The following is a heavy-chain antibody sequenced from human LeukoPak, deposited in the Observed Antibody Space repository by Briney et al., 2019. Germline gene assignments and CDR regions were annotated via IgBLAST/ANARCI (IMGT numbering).Heavy chain of an antibody. D-gene: IGHD6-13*01. V-gene: IGHV4-34*01. Sequence: SETLSLTCAVYGGSFSDHYWTWIRQSPMKGLEWIGEVNDSGSTNYNPSLKSRLTMSVDTSKNQFSLNLRSLTAADTAVYYCARPNYSSRWYFDSWGQGTLVTVSS. CDR2: VNDSGST. J-gene: IGHJ4*02. CDR1: GGSFSDHY. CDR3: ARPNYSSRWYFDS.